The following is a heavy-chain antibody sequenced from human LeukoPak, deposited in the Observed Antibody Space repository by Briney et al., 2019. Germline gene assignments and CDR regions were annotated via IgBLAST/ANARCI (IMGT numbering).Heavy chain of an antibody. CDR2: IKSKTDGGTT. J-gene: IGHJ4*02. CDR3: TTDRQYYYDSSGYVRRSEAVDY. Sequence: GGSLRLSCAASGFTFSSYAMSWVRQAPGRGLEWVGRIKSKTDGGTTDYAAPVKGRFTISRDDSKNTLYLQMNSLKTEDTAVYYCTTDRQYYYDSSGYVRRSEAVDYWGQGTLVTVSS. CDR1: GFTFSSYA. D-gene: IGHD3-22*01. V-gene: IGHV3-15*01.